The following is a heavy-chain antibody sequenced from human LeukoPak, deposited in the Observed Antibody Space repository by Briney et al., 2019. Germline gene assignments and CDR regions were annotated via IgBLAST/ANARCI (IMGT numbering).Heavy chain of an antibody. CDR3: ARGGKWEAEWDY. CDR2: TSGSGGST. D-gene: IGHD1-26*01. CDR1: GFTFSSYW. V-gene: IGHV3-23*01. J-gene: IGHJ4*02. Sequence: GGSLRLSCAASGFTFSSYWMSWVRQAPGKGLEWVSATSGSGGSTYYADSVKGRFTISRDNSKNTLYLQMNSLRAEDTAVYYCARGGKWEAEWDYWGQGTLVTVSS.